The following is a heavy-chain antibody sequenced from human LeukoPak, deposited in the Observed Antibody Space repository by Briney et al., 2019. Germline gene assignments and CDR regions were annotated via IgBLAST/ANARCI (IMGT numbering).Heavy chain of an antibody. V-gene: IGHV1-2*02. CDR1: GYTFTGYY. CDR3: ARHGSGWFYYFDY. CDR2: INPNSGGT. J-gene: IGHJ4*02. Sequence: ASVKVSCKASGYTFTGYYMHWVRQAPGQGLEWMGWINPNSGGTNHAQKFQGRVTITADESTSTAYMELSSLRSEDTAVYYCARHGSGWFYYFDYWGQGTLVTVSS. D-gene: IGHD6-19*01.